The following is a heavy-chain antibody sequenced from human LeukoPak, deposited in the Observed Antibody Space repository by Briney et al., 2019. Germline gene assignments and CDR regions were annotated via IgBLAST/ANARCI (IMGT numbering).Heavy chain of an antibody. CDR3: AKLQLATYDVLDI. D-gene: IGHD6-13*01. CDR2: ISAYNGNT. Sequence: ASVKVSCKASGYTYTSYGISWVRQAPGQGLEWMGWISAYNGNTNYAQKLQGRVTMTTDTSTSTAYMELRSLRSDDTAVYYCAKLQLATYDVLDIWGQGTMVTVSS. CDR1: GYTYTSYG. V-gene: IGHV1-18*01. J-gene: IGHJ3*02.